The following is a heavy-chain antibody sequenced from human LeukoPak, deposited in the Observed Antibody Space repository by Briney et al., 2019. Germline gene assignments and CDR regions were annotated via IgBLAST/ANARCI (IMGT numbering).Heavy chain of an antibody. CDR1: GGSINNDF. V-gene: IGHV4-4*07. CDR3: ARNVRGGATYLDY. J-gene: IGHJ4*02. CDR2: IYSSGTT. Sequence: SETLSLTCTVSGGSINNDFWTWIRQPAGKGLEWIGRIYSSGTTNYNPSLKSRVTMSVDTSKNQFSLKLSSVTAADTAVYYCARNVRGGATYLDYWGQGTLVTVSS. D-gene: IGHD3-10*02.